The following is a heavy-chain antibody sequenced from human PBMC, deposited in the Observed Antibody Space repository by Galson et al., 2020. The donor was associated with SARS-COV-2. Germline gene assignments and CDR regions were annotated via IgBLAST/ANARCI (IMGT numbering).Heavy chain of an antibody. Sequence: SQTLSLTCAVYGGSFIFGRSLSGYYWSWIRQSPEKGLEWIGEINRSGSTNYNPSLKSLVAISVDTSKNQFSLKLSSVAAADTAVYFCARGIYRDGYNSGAFDIWGQGTMVTISS. CDR1: GGSFIFGRSLSGYY. D-gene: IGHD5-12*01. CDR2: INRSGST. CDR3: ARGIYRDGYNSGAFDI. J-gene: IGHJ3*02. V-gene: IGHV4-34*01.